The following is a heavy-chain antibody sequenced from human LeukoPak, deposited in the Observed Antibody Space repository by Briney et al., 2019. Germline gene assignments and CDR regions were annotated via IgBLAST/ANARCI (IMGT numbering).Heavy chain of an antibody. CDR3: ATWGSSQWVDY. CDR1: GYNFANYW. V-gene: IGHV5-51*01. Sequence: GESLKISCKGSGYNFANYWISSVRQRPGKGLEWIGNIHPVDSETTYSPSFQGQVTISADNSITTAYLHWNSLRASDTAMYYCATWGSSQWVDYWGQGALVTVSS. J-gene: IGHJ4*02. CDR2: IHPVDSET. D-gene: IGHD3-16*01.